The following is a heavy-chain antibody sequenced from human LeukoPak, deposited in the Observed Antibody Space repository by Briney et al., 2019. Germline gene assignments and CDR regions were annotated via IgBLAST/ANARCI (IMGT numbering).Heavy chain of an antibody. CDR2: IHQGGTT. V-gene: IGHV4-4*02. CDR1: SXXIXTXDX. Sequence: SXXXSXXCAXXSXXIXTXDXXNXVRQSPGXGLEWIGEIHQGGTTHYSPSLKSRITMSMDKSKNQISLRLNSVTAADTAVYYCASQGGFRNEYWGQGTLVSVSS. J-gene: IGHJ4*02. CDR3: ASQGGFRNEY. D-gene: IGHD2/OR15-2a*01.